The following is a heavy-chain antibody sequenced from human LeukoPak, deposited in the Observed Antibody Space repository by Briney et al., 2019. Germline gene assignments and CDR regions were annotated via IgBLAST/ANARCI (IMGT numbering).Heavy chain of an antibody. Sequence: GGSLRLSCAASGFTFSSYAMSWVRQAPGKGLEWVSAISGSGGSTYYADSVKGRFTISGDNSKNTLYLQMNSLRAEDTAVYYCAKSGGDHYYDSSGQDNWFDPWGQGTLVTVSS. J-gene: IGHJ5*02. CDR3: AKSGGDHYYDSSGQDNWFDP. CDR1: GFTFSSYA. CDR2: ISGSGGST. V-gene: IGHV3-23*01. D-gene: IGHD3-22*01.